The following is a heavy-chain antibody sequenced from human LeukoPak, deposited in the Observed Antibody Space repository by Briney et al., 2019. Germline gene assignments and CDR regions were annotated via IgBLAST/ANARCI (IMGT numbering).Heavy chain of an antibody. D-gene: IGHD6-19*01. Sequence: GGSLRLSCAASGFTFRTYAMSWVRQAPGKGLERVSVISGSGGSTYYADSVKGRFTVSRDNFKNSLFLDMASLGPEDTAVYYCARDWFESGWHLDYWGQGALVTVSS. CDR2: ISGSGGST. V-gene: IGHV3-23*01. J-gene: IGHJ4*02. CDR1: GFTFRTYA. CDR3: ARDWFESGWHLDY.